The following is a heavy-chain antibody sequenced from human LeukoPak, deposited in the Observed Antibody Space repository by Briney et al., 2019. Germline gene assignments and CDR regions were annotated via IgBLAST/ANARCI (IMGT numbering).Heavy chain of an antibody. V-gene: IGHV7-4-1*01. Sequence: GASVKVSCKASGYTFTSYAMNWVRQAPGQGLEWMGWINTNTGNPTYAQGFTGRFVFSLDTSVSTAYLQICSLKAEDTAVYYCARGGYCSSTSCRNPRNWFDPWGQGTLVTVSS. CDR2: INTNTGNP. J-gene: IGHJ5*02. D-gene: IGHD2-2*01. CDR1: GYTFTSYA. CDR3: ARGGYCSSTSCRNPRNWFDP.